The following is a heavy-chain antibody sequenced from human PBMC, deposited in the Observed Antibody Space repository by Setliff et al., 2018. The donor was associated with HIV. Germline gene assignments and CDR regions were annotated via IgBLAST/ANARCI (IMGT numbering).Heavy chain of an antibody. CDR1: GFTVSDTH. Sequence: GGSLRLSCAASGFTVSDTHMTWVRQAPGKGLEWVSFIYSDGRTYYAESVKGRFTISRDDSKNIAYLQMSSLKTEDTAVYYCARESPPDYWGLGTLVTVSS. V-gene: IGHV3-53*01. CDR3: ARESPPDY. J-gene: IGHJ4*02. CDR2: IYSDGRT.